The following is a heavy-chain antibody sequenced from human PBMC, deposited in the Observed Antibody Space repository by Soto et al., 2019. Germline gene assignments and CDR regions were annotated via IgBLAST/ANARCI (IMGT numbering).Heavy chain of an antibody. V-gene: IGHV1-2*02. CDR2: ISPKSGGT. CDR3: ARGPRTQLWFPNVY. D-gene: IGHD5-18*01. CDR1: GYTFSDYY. J-gene: IGHJ4*02. Sequence: QVQLVQSGAEVQKPGTSVKVSCQASGYTFSDYYLHWLRQAPGQGLEWMGWISPKSGGTHYAPKFEGRVTLTTDTSLSTAFMGLSRLTSDDNAVSYCARGPRTQLWFPNVYWGQGTLVTVSS.